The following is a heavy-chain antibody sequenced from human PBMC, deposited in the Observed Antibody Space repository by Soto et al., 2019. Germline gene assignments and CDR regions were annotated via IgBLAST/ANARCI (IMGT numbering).Heavy chain of an antibody. CDR3: ARVSGENYYYYGMDV. V-gene: IGHV3-21*01. D-gene: IGHD3-10*01. CDR2: ITSSSSYI. J-gene: IGHJ6*02. CDR1: GFTFSSYS. Sequence: EVQLVESGGGLVKPGGSLRLSCAASGFTFSSYSINWVRQAPGKGLGWVSSITSSSSYIYYADSVKGRFTISRDNAKNSLYLQLHSLRAEDTAVYYCARVSGENYYYYGMDVWGQGTTVTVSS.